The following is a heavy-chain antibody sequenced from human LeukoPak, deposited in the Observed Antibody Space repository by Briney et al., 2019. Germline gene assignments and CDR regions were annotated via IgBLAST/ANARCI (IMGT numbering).Heavy chain of an antibody. D-gene: IGHD6-13*01. J-gene: IGHJ4*02. CDR2: ISSSSSTI. CDR3: ARGTRSWYYFDY. CDR1: GFTFSSYS. V-gene: IGHV3-48*02. Sequence: GGSPRLSCAASGFTFSSYSMNWVRQAPGKGLEWVSYISSSSSTIYYADSVKGRFTVSRDNAKNSLYLQMNSLRDEDTAVYYCARGTRSWYYFDYWGQGTMLTVSP.